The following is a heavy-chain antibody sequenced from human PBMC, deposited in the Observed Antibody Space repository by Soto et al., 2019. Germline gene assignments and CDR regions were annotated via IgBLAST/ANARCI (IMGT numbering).Heavy chain of an antibody. CDR2: ISYSGRT. V-gene: IGHV4-39*01. J-gene: IGHJ4*02. CDR3: AKSLPRTGRFDY. Sequence: PSETLSLTCTLSGASITSTTYFWAWIRQPPGKGLEWVGSISYSGRTYYNPSLRSRVTISVGRSKNQFSLTMSSVTAADTGVYYCAKSLPRTGRFDYWGQGTSVT. CDR1: GASITSTTYF.